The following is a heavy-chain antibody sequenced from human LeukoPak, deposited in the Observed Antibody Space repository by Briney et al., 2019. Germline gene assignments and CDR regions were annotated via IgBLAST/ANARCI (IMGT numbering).Heavy chain of an antibody. CDR3: ARRNYGDYDHYFDY. Sequence: PSETLSLTCAVSGGSISSSNWWSWVRQPPGKGLEWIGEIYHSGSTNYNPSLKSRVTISVDTSRKQFSLKLSSVTAADTAVYYCARRNYGDYDHYFDYWGQGTLVTVSS. V-gene: IGHV4-4*02. CDR2: IYHSGST. CDR1: GGSISSSNW. J-gene: IGHJ4*02. D-gene: IGHD2-21*01.